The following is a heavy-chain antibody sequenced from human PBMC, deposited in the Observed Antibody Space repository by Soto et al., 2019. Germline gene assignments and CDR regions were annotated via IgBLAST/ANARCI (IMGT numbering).Heavy chain of an antibody. CDR3: AKTIRGGYSSSWYYFDY. CDR1: GFTFSSYT. J-gene: IGHJ4*02. D-gene: IGHD6-13*01. V-gene: IGHV3-23*01. Sequence: GGSLRLSCAASGFTFSSYTMNWVRQAPGKGLEWVSTISGGGSITYYADSLKGRFTISRDNSKNTLYLQINSLRAEDTAVYYCAKTIRGGYSSSWYYFDYWGQGTLVTVSS. CDR2: ISGGGSIT.